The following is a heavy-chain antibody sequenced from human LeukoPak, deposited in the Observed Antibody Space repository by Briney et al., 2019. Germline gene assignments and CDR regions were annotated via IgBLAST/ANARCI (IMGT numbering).Heavy chain of an antibody. CDR3: ARDAVIYYFDY. CDR2: ISYDGSNK. D-gene: IGHD6-19*01. Sequence: GGSLRLSCAASGLTFSSYAMHWVRQAPGKGLEWVAVISYDGSNKYYADSVKGRFTISRDNSKNKLYLQMNSLRAEDTAVYYCARDAVIYYFDYWGQGTLVTVSS. V-gene: IGHV3-30-3*01. CDR1: GLTFSSYA. J-gene: IGHJ4*02.